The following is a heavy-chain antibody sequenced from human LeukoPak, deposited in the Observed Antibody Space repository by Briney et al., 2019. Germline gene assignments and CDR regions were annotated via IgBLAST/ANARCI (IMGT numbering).Heavy chain of an antibody. CDR2: INHSGST. CDR3: ARGRGGYCSGGSCYGWFDP. Sequence: PPETLSLTRAVYGGAFSGYYWSWVCQTPGKGLEWIGEINHSGSTNYTPPLTSRVTTSVETPQNHFSLMLRSVTAAETAVYYCARGRGGYCSGGSCYGWFDPWGQGTLVTVSS. D-gene: IGHD2-15*01. J-gene: IGHJ5*02. V-gene: IGHV4-34*01. CDR1: GGAFSGYY.